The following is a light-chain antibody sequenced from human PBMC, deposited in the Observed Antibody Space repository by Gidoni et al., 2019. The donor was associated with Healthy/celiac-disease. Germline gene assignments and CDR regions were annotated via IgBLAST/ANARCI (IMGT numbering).Light chain of an antibody. J-gene: IGLJ3*02. Sequence: SYVLPPPPPASVAPGKTARSTCGGNNIGRKSVHWYQQKPGQAPVLVIYYDSDRPSGSPERFSGSNSGNTATLTISRVEAGDEADYYCQVWDSSSDHPVFGGGTKLTVL. CDR1: NIGRKS. CDR2: YDS. V-gene: IGLV3-21*04. CDR3: QVWDSSSDHPV.